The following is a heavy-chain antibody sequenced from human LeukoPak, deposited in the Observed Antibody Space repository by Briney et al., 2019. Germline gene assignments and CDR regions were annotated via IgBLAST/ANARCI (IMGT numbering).Heavy chain of an antibody. CDR3: ARDSDVPFDY. CDR1: GFTFSSYW. J-gene: IGHJ4*02. CDR2: IKQDGSEK. D-gene: IGHD3-16*01. Sequence: GRSLRLSCAASGFTFSSYWMNWVRQAPGKWLEWVANIKQDGSEKDYVDSVKGRFTISRHNAKNSLYLQMNSLRVEDTAVYYCARDSDVPFDYWGQGTLVIVSS. V-gene: IGHV3-7*01.